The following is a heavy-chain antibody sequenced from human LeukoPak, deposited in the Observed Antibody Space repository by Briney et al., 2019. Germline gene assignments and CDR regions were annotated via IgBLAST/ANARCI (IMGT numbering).Heavy chain of an antibody. Sequence: SETLSLTCTVSGGSISTSNYYWGWIRQPPGKGLEWIGEINHSGSTNYNPSLKSRVTISVDTSKNQFSLKLSSVTAADTAVYYCARAGRWELLAFDIWGQGTMVTVSS. CDR1: GGSISTSNYY. J-gene: IGHJ3*02. CDR3: ARAGRWELLAFDI. D-gene: IGHD1-26*01. V-gene: IGHV4-39*07. CDR2: INHSGST.